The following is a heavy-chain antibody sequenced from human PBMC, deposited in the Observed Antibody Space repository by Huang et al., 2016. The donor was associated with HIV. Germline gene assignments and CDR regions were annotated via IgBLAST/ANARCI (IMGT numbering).Heavy chain of an antibody. CDR3: AREIMISFGGPFDS. CDR2: NNHAGVT. V-gene: IGHV4-34*02. J-gene: IGHJ5*01. D-gene: IGHD3-16*01. CDR1: GGSFSGYF. Sequence: QVQLEQWGAGLLKPSETLSLTCAVYGGSFSGYFWNWIRQSPGKGLEWIGQNNHAGVTDYNPSLKSRATISVDTSKNQFSLKLTSVTAADTAIYYCAREIMISFGGPFDSWGHGNLVTVSS.